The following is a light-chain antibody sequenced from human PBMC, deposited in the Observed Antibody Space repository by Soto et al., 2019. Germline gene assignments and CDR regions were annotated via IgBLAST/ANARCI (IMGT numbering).Light chain of an antibody. CDR2: GAS. CDR3: QQYNNWPPVT. Sequence: EIVMTQSPATLSVSPGERATLSCRASQSVSNNLAWYQHKPGQTPRLLIYGASTRAAGIPVRFSGSGSVTEFTLTISSLQSEAFAVYYCQQYNNWPPVTFRQGTKLEIK. V-gene: IGKV3-15*01. J-gene: IGKJ2*01. CDR1: QSVSNN.